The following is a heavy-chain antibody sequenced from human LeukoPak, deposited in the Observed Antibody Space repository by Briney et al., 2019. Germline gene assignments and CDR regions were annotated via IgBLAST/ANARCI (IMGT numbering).Heavy chain of an antibody. CDR3: ARGYSSSWYSPDY. D-gene: IGHD6-13*01. Sequence: VKVSCKASGGTFSSYAISWVRQAPGQGLEWMGGIIPIFGTANYAQKFQGRVTITTDESTSTAYMELSSLRSDDTAVYYCARGYSSSWYSPDYWGQGTLVTVSS. CDR2: IIPIFGTA. CDR1: GGTFSSYA. J-gene: IGHJ4*02. V-gene: IGHV1-69*05.